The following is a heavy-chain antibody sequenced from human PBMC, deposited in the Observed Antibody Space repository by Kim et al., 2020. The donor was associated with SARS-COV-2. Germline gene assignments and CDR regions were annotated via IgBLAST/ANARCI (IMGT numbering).Heavy chain of an antibody. D-gene: IGHD6-13*01. Sequence: ASVKVSCKASGYTFTSYYMHWVRQAPGQGLEWMGIINPSGGSTSYAQKFQGRVTMTRDTSTSTVYMELSSLRSEDTAVYYCARDPFSSWYGDSWFDPWGQGTLVTVSS. J-gene: IGHJ5*02. CDR2: INPSGGST. CDR3: ARDPFSSWYGDSWFDP. CDR1: GYTFTSYY. V-gene: IGHV1-46*01.